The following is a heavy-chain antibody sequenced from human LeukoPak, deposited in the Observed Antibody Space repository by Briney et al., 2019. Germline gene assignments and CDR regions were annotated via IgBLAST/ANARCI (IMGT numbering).Heavy chain of an antibody. Sequence: SQTLSLTCDISGDSVSSNSATWIWIRQSPSRGLEWLGRTYFRSKWFNDYAVSLKGRIAVNPDTSKNRFSLQLDSVTPEDTAIYYCARAPDGSGCDFWGQGTLVTVSS. CDR2: TYFRSKWFN. V-gene: IGHV6-1*01. CDR1: GDSVSSNSAT. D-gene: IGHD6-19*01. CDR3: ARAPDGSGCDF. J-gene: IGHJ4*02.